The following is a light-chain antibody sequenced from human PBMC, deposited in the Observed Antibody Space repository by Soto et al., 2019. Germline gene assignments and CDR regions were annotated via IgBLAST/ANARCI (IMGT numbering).Light chain of an antibody. Sequence: DIQMTQSPSALYASVGDRVTITCRASQSLSGWLAWFQQKPGKAPKLLIYDASSLESGVPSRFSGSGSGTEFTLTITSLQPDDFATYYCQQYVFYRGTFGQGTKVEI. CDR2: DAS. V-gene: IGKV1-5*01. J-gene: IGKJ1*01. CDR1: QSLSGW. CDR3: QQYVFYRGT.